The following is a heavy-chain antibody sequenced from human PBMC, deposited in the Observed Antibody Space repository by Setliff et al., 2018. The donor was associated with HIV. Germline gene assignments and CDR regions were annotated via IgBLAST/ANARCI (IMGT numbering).Heavy chain of an antibody. CDR2: ISAAGTI. D-gene: IGHD3-16*01. V-gene: IGHV4-4*07. Sequence: PSETLSLTCTVSGGSISSYYWSWIRQPAGKRLEFIGRISAAGTINYNPSLRSRVTLSVDTSENQFSLTVNSVTAADTAVYYCARSYSGPGYAYFDYWGQGTLVTVSS. CDR1: GGSISSYY. CDR3: ARSYSGPGYAYFDY. J-gene: IGHJ4*02.